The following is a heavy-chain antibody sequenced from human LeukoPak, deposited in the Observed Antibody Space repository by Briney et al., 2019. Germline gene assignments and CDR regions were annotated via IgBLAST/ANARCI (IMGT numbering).Heavy chain of an antibody. CDR1: GFTFSSYA. Sequence: PGGSLRLSCAASGFTFSSYAMHWVRQAPGKGLEWVAVISYDGSNKYYADSVKGRFTISRDNSKNTLYLQMNNLRVEDTAVYYCARDYTVVKAFDIWGQGTMVTVSS. CDR3: ARDYTVVKAFDI. D-gene: IGHD4-23*01. V-gene: IGHV3-30*04. CDR2: ISYDGSNK. J-gene: IGHJ3*02.